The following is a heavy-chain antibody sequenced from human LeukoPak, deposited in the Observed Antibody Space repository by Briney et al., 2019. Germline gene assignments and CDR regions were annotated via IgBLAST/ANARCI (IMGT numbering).Heavy chain of an antibody. CDR3: ARTYYYGSGSYSYYYYYMDV. V-gene: IGHV4-34*01. J-gene: IGHJ6*03. CDR2: INHSGST. D-gene: IGHD3-10*01. CDR1: GGSFSGYY. Sequence: SETLSLTCAVYGGSFSGYYWSWIRQPPGKGLEWIGEINHSGSTNYNPSLKGRVTISVDTSKNQFSLKLSSVTAADTAVYYCARTYYYGSGSYSYYYYYMDVWGKGTTVTISS.